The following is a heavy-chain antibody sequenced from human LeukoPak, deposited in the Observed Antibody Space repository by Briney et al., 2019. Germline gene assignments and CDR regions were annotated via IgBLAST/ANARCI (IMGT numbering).Heavy chain of an antibody. D-gene: IGHD3-22*01. CDR2: IRYDGSRQ. CDR3: AKDLATYYYDSSGYY. V-gene: IGHV3-30*02. Sequence: GGSLRLSCKASGFTFRIHGMFWVRQAPGKGLEWVASIRYDGSRQFYADSVKGRFTISRDNSKNTLYLQMNSLRAEDTAVYYCAKDLATYYYDSSGYYWGQGTLVTVSS. CDR1: GFTFRIHG. J-gene: IGHJ4*02.